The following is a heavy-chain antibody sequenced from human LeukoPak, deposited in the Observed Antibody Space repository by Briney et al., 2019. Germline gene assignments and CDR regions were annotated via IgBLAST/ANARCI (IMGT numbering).Heavy chain of an antibody. Sequence: PSETLSLTCTVSGGSINNYYWSWIRQPPGKGLEWIGYIYYSGSTNYNPSLKSRVTISVDTSKNQFSLRLSSVTAADTAVYYCARASPSDDMLDVWGQGTTVTASS. CDR1: GGSINNYY. V-gene: IGHV4-59*01. D-gene: IGHD3-22*01. CDR2: IYYSGST. J-gene: IGHJ6*02. CDR3: ARASPSDDMLDV.